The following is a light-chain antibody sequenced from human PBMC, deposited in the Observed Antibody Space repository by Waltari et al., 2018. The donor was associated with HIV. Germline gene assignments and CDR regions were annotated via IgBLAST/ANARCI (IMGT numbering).Light chain of an antibody. CDR3: QSYDSSLSAWV. J-gene: IGLJ3*02. CDR2: GNT. CDR1: SSNIGADYH. V-gene: IGLV1-40*01. Sequence: QSVLTQPPSLSGAPGQTVTISCTGTSSNIGADYHVHWYQQLPGTAPKLLIYGNTIRPSCVPDRFPGSKSGTSASLAITGLQADDEADYYCQSYDSSLSAWVFGGGTKLTVL.